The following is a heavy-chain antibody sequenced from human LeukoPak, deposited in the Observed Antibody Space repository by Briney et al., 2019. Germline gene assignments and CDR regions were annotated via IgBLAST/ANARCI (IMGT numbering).Heavy chain of an antibody. CDR1: GFTFSSYS. D-gene: IGHD4-17*01. CDR3: AKDGTVTTARYYYYYMDV. V-gene: IGHV3-48*01. Sequence: GGSLRLSCAASGFTFSSYSMNWVRQAPGKGLEWVSYISSSSNTIYYADSVKGRFTISRDNAKNSLYLQMNSLRAEDTAVYYCAKDGTVTTARYYYYYMDVWGKGTTVTVSS. CDR2: ISSSSNTI. J-gene: IGHJ6*03.